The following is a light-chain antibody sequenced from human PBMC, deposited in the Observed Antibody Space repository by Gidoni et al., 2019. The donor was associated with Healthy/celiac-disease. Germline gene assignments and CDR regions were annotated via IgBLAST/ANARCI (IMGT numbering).Light chain of an antibody. V-gene: IGKV1-39*01. CDR2: AAS. J-gene: IGKJ4*01. CDR1: QSISSY. Sequence: DIQLTQSPSSLSASLGDRVTITCRASQSISSYLNWYQQKPGKAPKLLIYAASSLQSGVPSRFSGSGSGTDFNLTISSLQPEDFATYYCQQSYSTPQLTFGGGTKVEIK. CDR3: QQSYSTPQLT.